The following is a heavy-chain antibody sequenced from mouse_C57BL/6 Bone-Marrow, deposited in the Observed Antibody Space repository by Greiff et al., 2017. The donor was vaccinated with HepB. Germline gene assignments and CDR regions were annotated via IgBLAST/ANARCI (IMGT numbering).Heavy chain of an antibody. CDR2: IYPGSGNT. V-gene: IGHV1-66*01. D-gene: IGHD3-1*01. CDR1: GYSFTSYY. Sequence: VQVVESGPELVKPGASVKISCKASGYSFTSYYIHWVKQRPGQGLEWIGWIYPGSGNTKYNEKFKGKATLTADTSSSTAYMQLSSLTSEDSAVYYCARSGDFDYWGQGTTLTVSS. CDR3: ARSGDFDY. J-gene: IGHJ2*01.